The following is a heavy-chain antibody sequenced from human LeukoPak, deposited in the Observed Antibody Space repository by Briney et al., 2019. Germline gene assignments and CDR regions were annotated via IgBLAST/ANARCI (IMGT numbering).Heavy chain of an antibody. J-gene: IGHJ3*02. CDR3: ARLSSAVDI. CDR1: AYHFTTYG. Sequence: ASVKVSCKASAYHFTTYGITWVRRAPGQGLEWMGWISPYNTNTNYAQNLQGRVTMTTDTSTSTAYMELRSLRSDDTALYYCARLSSAVDIWGQGTMVTVSS. V-gene: IGHV1-18*01. CDR2: ISPYNTNT. D-gene: IGHD2-15*01.